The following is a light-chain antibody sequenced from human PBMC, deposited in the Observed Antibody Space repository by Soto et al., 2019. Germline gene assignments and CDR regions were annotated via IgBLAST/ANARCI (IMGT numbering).Light chain of an antibody. CDR3: QQLNSYPIT. Sequence: DIQLTQSPSFLSASVGDRVTITCRASQGISSYLVWYQQKTGKAPKVLIHTASTLQSGVPSRFSGSGSGTEFTLTISSLQPEDFATYYCQQLNSYPITFGQGTRLEIK. J-gene: IGKJ5*01. CDR1: QGISSY. CDR2: TAS. V-gene: IGKV1-9*01.